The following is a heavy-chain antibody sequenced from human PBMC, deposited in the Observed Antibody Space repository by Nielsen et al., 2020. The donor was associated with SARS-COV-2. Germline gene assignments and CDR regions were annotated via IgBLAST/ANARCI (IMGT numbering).Heavy chain of an antibody. CDR1: GGSISSGDYY. D-gene: IGHD2-2*01. CDR3: ARGRGPSRGLGY. V-gene: IGHV4-39*07. J-gene: IGHJ4*02. CDR2: INHSGST. Sequence: SETLSLTCTVSGGSISSGDYYWSWIRQPPGKGLEWIGEINHSGSTNYNPSLKSRVTIPVDTSKNQFSLKLSSVTAADTAVYYCARGRGPSRGLGYWGQGTLVTVSS.